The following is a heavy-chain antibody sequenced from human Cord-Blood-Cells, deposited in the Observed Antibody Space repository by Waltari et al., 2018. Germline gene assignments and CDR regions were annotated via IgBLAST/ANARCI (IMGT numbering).Heavy chain of an antibody. CDR2: ISSSSSYI. CDR3: ARELGYYYYMDV. CDR1: GFTPSSFS. Sequence: EVQLLESGGGLVKHGGTLRFSCAASGFTPSSFSMNWVGQAPGKGVEWVSSISSSSSYIYYADSVKGRFTISRDNAKNSLYLQMNSLRAEDTAVYYCARELGYYYYMDVWGKGTTVTVSS. V-gene: IGHV3-21*01. J-gene: IGHJ6*03.